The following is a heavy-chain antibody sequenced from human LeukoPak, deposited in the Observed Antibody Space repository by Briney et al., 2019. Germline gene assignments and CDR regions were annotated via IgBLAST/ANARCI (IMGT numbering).Heavy chain of an antibody. CDR2: FDPEDGET. Sequence: ASVKVSCKVSGYTLTELSMHWVRQAPGKGLEWMGGFDPEDGETIYAQKFQGRVTMTEDTSTDTAYMELSSLRSEDTAVYYCATGWRRDGYNSDWGQGTLVTVSS. CDR3: ATGWRRDGYNSD. CDR1: GYTLTELS. J-gene: IGHJ4*02. V-gene: IGHV1-24*01. D-gene: IGHD5-24*01.